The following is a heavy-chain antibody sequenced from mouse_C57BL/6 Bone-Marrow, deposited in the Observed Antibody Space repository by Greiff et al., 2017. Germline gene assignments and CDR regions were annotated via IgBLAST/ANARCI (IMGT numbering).Heavy chain of an antibody. J-gene: IGHJ2*01. V-gene: IGHV1-69*01. CDR1: GYTFTSYW. D-gene: IGHD1-1*01. Sequence: QVQLQQSGAELVMPGASVKLSCKASGYTFTSYWMHWVKQRPGQGLEWIGEIDPSDSYTNYNQKFKGKSTLTVDKSSSTAYMQLSSLTSEDSAVYYCAYGSSYDYFDYWGQGTTLTVSS. CDR2: IDPSDSYT. CDR3: AYGSSYDYFDY.